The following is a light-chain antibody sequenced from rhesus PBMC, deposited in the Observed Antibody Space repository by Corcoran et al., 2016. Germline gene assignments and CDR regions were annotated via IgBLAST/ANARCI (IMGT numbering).Light chain of an antibody. Sequence: DIVMTQTPLSLPVTLGEPASISCRSSQSLVYSDGKTYLDWYLQKPGQSPQLLVYLVSKRASGVPDKLGGTGSGNDFTRKISRVEAEDVGGYYCMQALLSPTFGGGTKVELK. CDR2: LVS. J-gene: IGKJ4*01. CDR3: MQALLSPT. CDR1: QSLVYSDGKTY. V-gene: IGKV2-82*01.